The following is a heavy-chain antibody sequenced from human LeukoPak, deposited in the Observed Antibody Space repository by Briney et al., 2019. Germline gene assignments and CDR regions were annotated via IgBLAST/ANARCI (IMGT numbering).Heavy chain of an antibody. Sequence: PGGSLRLSCAASGFTFSSYAMNWVRQAPGKGLEWVSVISGSGGSTYYADSVKGRFTISRDNSKNTLYLQMNSLRAEDTAVYYCAIHSSYYYDSSGPLDYWGQGTLVTVSS. J-gene: IGHJ4*02. D-gene: IGHD3-22*01. CDR2: ISGSGGST. CDR1: GFTFSSYA. CDR3: AIHSSYYYDSSGPLDY. V-gene: IGHV3-23*01.